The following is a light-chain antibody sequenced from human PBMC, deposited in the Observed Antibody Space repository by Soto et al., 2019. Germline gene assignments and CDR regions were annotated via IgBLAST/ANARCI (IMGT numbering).Light chain of an antibody. CDR3: QQYKTYSRT. CDR1: QSISSW. CDR2: QAS. V-gene: IGKV1-5*03. Sequence: DIQMTQSPSTLSASVGDRVTITCRASQSISSWLAWYKQKPGKAPELLIYQASTLESGVPSRFSGSGSATEFTLTISSLQTDDFATYYCQQYKTYSRTFGQGTKVDIK. J-gene: IGKJ1*01.